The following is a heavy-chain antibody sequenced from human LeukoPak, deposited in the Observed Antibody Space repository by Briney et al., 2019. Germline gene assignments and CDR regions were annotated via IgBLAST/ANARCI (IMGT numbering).Heavy chain of an antibody. CDR2: ITSTGSYI. V-gene: IGHV3-21*01. D-gene: IGHD1-26*01. CDR1: AFSFSDYN. J-gene: IGHJ6*03. CDR3: ARDPYSGTYSDYYYYYMDV. Sequence: GGSLRLSCAASAFSFSDYNMNWVRQAPGKGLEWVSSITSTGSYIYYADSVKGRFTISRDNAKNSLFLQLNSLRAEDTAVYYCARDPYSGTYSDYYYYYMDVWGKGTTVTISS.